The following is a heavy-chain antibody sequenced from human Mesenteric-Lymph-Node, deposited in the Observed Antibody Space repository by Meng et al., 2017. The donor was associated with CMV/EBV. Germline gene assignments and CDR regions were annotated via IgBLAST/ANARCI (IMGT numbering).Heavy chain of an antibody. CDR1: GGSFSGYY. CDR3: ARGSSYDILTGYFDY. D-gene: IGHD3-9*01. V-gene: IGHV4-34*01. CDR2: INHSGST. J-gene: IGHJ4*02. Sequence: QGQFHQWGAGLLKPSETLSGTCAVYGGSFSGYYWNWIRQSPEKGLEWIGEINHSGSTTYNPSFTSRIIISVDTSTNQISLNMSSVTAADTAVYYCARGSSYDILTGYFDYWGQGALVTVSS.